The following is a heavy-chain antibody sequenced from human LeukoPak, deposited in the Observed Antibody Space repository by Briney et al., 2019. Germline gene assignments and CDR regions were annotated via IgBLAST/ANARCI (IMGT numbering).Heavy chain of an antibody. CDR2: ISSSSSAR. J-gene: IGHJ5*02. Sequence: GGSLRLSCVASGFTFSDYSMNWVRQAQGKGMEWISYISSSSSARFFADSVKGRFTISRDNAENSLYLQMNTLRDEDTAVYYCARGYCNGDSCYYNPWGQGTLVTVSS. CDR3: ARGYCNGDSCYYNP. CDR1: GFTFSDYS. D-gene: IGHD2-15*01. V-gene: IGHV3-48*02.